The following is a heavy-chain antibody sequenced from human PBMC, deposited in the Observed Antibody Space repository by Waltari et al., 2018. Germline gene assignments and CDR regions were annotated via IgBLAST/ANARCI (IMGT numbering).Heavy chain of an antibody. J-gene: IGHJ4*02. V-gene: IGHV3-48*01. CDR3: ARDALYCSGGSCYLNLDY. CDR2: ISSSSSTI. D-gene: IGHD2-15*01. Sequence: EVQLVESGGGLVQPGGSLRLSCAASGFTFSSYSMNWVRQAPGKGLEWVSYISSSSSTIYYADSVKGRFTISRDNAKNSLYLQMNSLRAEDTAVYYCARDALYCSGGSCYLNLDYWGQGTLVTVSS. CDR1: GFTFSSYS.